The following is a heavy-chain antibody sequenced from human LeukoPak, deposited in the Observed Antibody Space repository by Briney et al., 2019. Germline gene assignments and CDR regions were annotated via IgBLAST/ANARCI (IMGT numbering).Heavy chain of an antibody. Sequence: SETLSLTCAVYGGSFSNYYWSWIRQPPGMGLEWIGEISHSGGTNYNPSLKSRVTISVDTSKNQFSLKLSSVTAADTAVYYCARGGIVVIPDYFDYWGQGTLVTVSS. D-gene: IGHD3-22*01. CDR3: ARGGIVVIPDYFDY. J-gene: IGHJ4*02. V-gene: IGHV4-34*01. CDR1: GGSFSNYY. CDR2: ISHSGGT.